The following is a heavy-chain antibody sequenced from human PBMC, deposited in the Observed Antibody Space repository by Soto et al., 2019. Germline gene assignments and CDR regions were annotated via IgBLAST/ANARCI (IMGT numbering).Heavy chain of an antibody. D-gene: IGHD1-26*01. J-gene: IGHJ4*02. CDR2: IISSSSFR. CDR3: ASDRRGATILFDA. CDR1: GFTFSTYS. V-gene: IGHV3-21*01. Sequence: EVQLVESGGGLVKPGGSLRLSCAASGFTFSTYSMNWVRQVPGKGLEWVSSIISSSSFRYYADSVKGRFTISRDNAKSSLYLHMDSLRAEDTAVYFCASDRRGATILFDAWGQGTLVTVSS.